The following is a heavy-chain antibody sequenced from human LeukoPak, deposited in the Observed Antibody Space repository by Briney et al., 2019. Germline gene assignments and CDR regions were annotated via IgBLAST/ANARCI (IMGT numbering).Heavy chain of an antibody. Sequence: GGSLRLSCAASGFTVGTNYMSWVRQAPGKGLEWVSLIYSGGGTYYADSVKGRFTISRDNSRDTLSLQMNSLRVDDTAVYYCARGFRSVTTWGYFDYWGQGALVTVSS. J-gene: IGHJ4*02. D-gene: IGHD4-17*01. V-gene: IGHV3-66*01. CDR3: ARGFRSVTTWGYFDY. CDR1: GFTVGTNY. CDR2: IYSGGGT.